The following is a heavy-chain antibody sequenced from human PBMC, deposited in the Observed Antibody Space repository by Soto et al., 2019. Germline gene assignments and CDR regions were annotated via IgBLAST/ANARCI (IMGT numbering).Heavy chain of an antibody. D-gene: IGHD2-15*01. V-gene: IGHV3-30*18. CDR2: ISYDGSNK. Sequence: SLRLSCAASGFTFSSYGMHWVRQAPGKGLEWVAVISYDGSNKYYADSVKGRFTISRDNSKNTLYLQMNILRAEDTAVYYCAKSQNRWDLLHLLDYWGQGTLVTVSS. CDR1: GFTFSSYG. J-gene: IGHJ4*02. CDR3: AKSQNRWDLLHLLDY.